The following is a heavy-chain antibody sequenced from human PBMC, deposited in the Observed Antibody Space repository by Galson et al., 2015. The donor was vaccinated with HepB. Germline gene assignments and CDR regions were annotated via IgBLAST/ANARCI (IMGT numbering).Heavy chain of an antibody. Sequence: SLRLSCAASGFTFSSYAMHWVRQAPGKGLEWVAVISYDGSNKYYADSVKGRFTISRDNSKNTLYLQMNSLRAEDTAVYYCARERPRSPPRELYYYGMDVWGQGTTVTVSS. CDR2: ISYDGSNK. J-gene: IGHJ6*02. CDR3: ARERPRSPPRELYYYGMDV. V-gene: IGHV3-30-3*01. CDR1: GFTFSSYA. D-gene: IGHD1-7*01.